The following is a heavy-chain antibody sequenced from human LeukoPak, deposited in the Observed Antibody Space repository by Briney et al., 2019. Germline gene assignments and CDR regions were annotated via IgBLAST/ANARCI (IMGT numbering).Heavy chain of an antibody. CDR3: ARGHPPDYGDYVDSQH. CDR2: IFYSGST. V-gene: IGHV4-59*01. J-gene: IGHJ1*01. D-gene: IGHD4-17*01. CDR1: GGSISNYY. Sequence: SETLSLTCTVSGGSISNYYWSWIRQPPGKGLEWIGYIFYSGSTNYNPSLKSRVTISLDTSKNQFSLKLRSVTAADTAVYYCARGHPPDYGDYVDSQHWGQGTLVTVSS.